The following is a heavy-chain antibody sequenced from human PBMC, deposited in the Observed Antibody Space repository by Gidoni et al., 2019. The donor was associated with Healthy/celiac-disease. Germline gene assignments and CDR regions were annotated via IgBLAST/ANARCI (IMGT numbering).Heavy chain of an antibody. J-gene: IGHJ4*02. CDR1: GFTFSSDW. CDR3: ARGAVLRFLEWLLYSGDFDY. CDR2: IKQVGSEK. Sequence: AQLVVSGGGCVQPVGSLRHPCAASGFTFSSDWMSGVRQAPGKGLEGVANIKQVGSEKYYEDYVKDRFTTSMDNAKNSLYLQMNSLRAEDTAVYYCARGAVLRFLEWLLYSGDFDYWGQGTLVTVSS. D-gene: IGHD3-3*01. V-gene: IGHV3-7*01.